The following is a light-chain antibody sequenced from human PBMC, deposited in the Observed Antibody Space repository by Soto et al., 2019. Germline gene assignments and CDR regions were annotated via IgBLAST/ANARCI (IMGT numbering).Light chain of an antibody. V-gene: IGKV1-39*01. CDR1: QSIRSY. CDR2: AAS. J-gene: IGKJ1*01. CDR3: QQSYSTPQT. Sequence: DIQMTQSPASLSASLGDRVTITCGASQSIRSYLNWYQQKPGKAPKLLIYAASSLQSGVPSRFSGSGSGTDFTLTISSLQPEDFATYYCQQSYSTPQTFGQGTKVDIK.